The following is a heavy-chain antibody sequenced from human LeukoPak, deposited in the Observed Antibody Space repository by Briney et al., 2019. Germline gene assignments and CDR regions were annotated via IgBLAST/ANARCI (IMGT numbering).Heavy chain of an antibody. Sequence: GGSLRLSCAASGVTFSSDAMSWVRQAPGKGLEWVSAISGSGGSTYYADSVKGRFTISSDNSKNTLYLQMNSLRAEDTAVYYCAKDQAWPPYFDYWGQGTLVTVSS. CDR1: GVTFSSDA. CDR3: AKDQAWPPYFDY. J-gene: IGHJ4*02. CDR2: ISGSGGST. V-gene: IGHV3-23*01.